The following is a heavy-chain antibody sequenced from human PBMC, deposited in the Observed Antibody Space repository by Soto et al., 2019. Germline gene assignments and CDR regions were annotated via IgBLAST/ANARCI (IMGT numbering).Heavy chain of an antibody. V-gene: IGHV1-69*12. CDR3: ARIRANTYCDGMDV. J-gene: IGHJ6*02. CDR1: GGTFSSYA. D-gene: IGHD3-10*01. Sequence: QVQLVQSGAEVKKPGSSVKVSCKASGGTFSSYAISWVRQAPGQGLEWMGGIIPIFGTADYAQKFQGRVTITADASTSTAYVELRSRRCEAAAVDYCARIRANTYCDGMDVWGQGTTVTVSS. CDR2: IIPIFGTA.